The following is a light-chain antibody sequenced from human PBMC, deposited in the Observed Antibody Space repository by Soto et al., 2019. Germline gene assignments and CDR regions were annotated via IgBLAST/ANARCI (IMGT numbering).Light chain of an antibody. J-gene: IGKJ4*01. CDR2: AAS. V-gene: IGKV1-9*01. CDR1: QGISTY. Sequence: DIQLTQSPSFLSASVGDRFTITCRTSQGISTYLAWYQQNPGKAPKLLIYAASTLQSGVPSRFSGSGAGTEFTLTISSLQTEDFATYYCQQLYSSPLTFGGGTKVEIK. CDR3: QQLYSSPLT.